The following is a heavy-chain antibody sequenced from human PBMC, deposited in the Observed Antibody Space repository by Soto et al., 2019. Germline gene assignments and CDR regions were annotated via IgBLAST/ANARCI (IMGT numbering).Heavy chain of an antibody. Sequence: PSETLSLTCTVSGGSVSSGNYNWGWIRQPPGKGPEWIGYIYYSGSTRYNPSLKSRLTISVDTSKNHFSLKLTSVNAADTAVYYCARGRNNWFDPWGQGTLVTVS. V-gene: IGHV4-61*03. CDR3: ARGRNNWFDP. J-gene: IGHJ5*02. CDR2: IYYSGST. CDR1: GGSVSSGNYN.